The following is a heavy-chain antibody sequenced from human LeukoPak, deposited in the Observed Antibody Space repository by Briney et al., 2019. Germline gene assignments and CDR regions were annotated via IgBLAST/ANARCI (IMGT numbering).Heavy chain of an antibody. CDR1: GFTFINYG. CDR3: AKGYCSSTSCYGLDY. V-gene: IGHV3-30*02. J-gene: IGHJ4*02. CDR2: IRYDGSNK. Sequence: GGSLRLSCAASGFTFINYGMHWVRQAPGKGLEWVAFIRYDGSNKYYADSVKGRFTISIDNSKNTLYLQMNSLRAEDTAVYYCAKGYCSSTSCYGLDYWGQGTLVTVSS. D-gene: IGHD2-2*01.